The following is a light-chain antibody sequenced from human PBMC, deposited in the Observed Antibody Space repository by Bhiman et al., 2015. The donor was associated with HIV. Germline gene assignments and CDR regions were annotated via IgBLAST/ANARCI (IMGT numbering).Light chain of an antibody. CDR3: QAWDSSTKI. V-gene: IGLV3-1*01. J-gene: IGLJ2*01. Sequence: SYELTQPSSVSVSPGQTARITCSGDVLAKKYTRWFQQKPGQAPVLVIYKDSERPSGIPERFSGSNSGNTATLTISGTQTMDEADYYCQAWDSSTKIFGGGTKLTVL. CDR2: KDS. CDR1: VLAKKY.